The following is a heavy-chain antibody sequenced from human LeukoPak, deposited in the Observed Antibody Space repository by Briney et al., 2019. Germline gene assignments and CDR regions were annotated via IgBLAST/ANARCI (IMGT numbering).Heavy chain of an antibody. J-gene: IGHJ4*02. D-gene: IGHD2-15*01. CDR2: INHSGST. Sequence: PSETLSLTCTVSGYSISSGYYWSWIRQPPGKGLEWIGEINHSGSTNYNPSLKSRVTISVDTSKNQFSLKLSSVTAADTAVYYCARGGYCSGGSCYGFDYWGQGTLVTVSS. CDR3: ARGGYCSGGSCYGFDY. CDR1: GYSISSGYY. V-gene: IGHV4-38-2*02.